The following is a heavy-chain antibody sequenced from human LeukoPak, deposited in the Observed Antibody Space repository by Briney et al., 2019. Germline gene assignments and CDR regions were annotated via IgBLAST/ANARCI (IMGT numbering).Heavy chain of an antibody. D-gene: IGHD5-18*01. V-gene: IGHV1-24*01. J-gene: IGHJ4*02. Sequence: GASVKVSCKVSGYTLTELSMHWVRQAPGKGLEWMGGFDPEDGETIYAQKFQGRVTMTEDTSTDTAYMELSSLRSEDTAVYYCAADKLYSYGSYFDYWGQGTLVTVSS. CDR3: AADKLYSYGSYFDY. CDR2: FDPEDGET. CDR1: GYTLTELS.